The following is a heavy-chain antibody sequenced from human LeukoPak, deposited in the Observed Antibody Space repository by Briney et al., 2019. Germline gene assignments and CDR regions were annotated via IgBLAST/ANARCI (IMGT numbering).Heavy chain of an antibody. CDR2: INPNSGGT. Sequence: GASVKVSCKASGYTFTGYYMHWVRQAPGQGLEWMGWINPNSGGTNYAQKFQGRVTMTRDTSISTAYMELSRLRSDDTAVYYCARLSGSYSTPFDYWGQGTLVTVSS. D-gene: IGHD1-26*01. J-gene: IGHJ4*02. CDR1: GYTFTGYY. CDR3: ARLSGSYSTPFDY. V-gene: IGHV1-2*02.